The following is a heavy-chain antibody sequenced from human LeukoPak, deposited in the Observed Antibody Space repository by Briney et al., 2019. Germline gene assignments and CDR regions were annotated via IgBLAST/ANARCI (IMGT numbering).Heavy chain of an antibody. J-gene: IGHJ4*02. D-gene: IGHD2-15*01. V-gene: IGHV3-30*18. CDR2: ISYDGSNK. Sequence: GGSLRLSCAASGFTFSSYGIHWVRQAPGKGLEWVAVISYDGSNKYYADSVKGRFTISRDNSKNTLYLQMNSLRAEDTAVYYCAKDVRWQLLPYYYFDYWGREPWSPSPQ. CDR3: AKDVRWQLLPYYYFDY. CDR1: GFTFSSYG.